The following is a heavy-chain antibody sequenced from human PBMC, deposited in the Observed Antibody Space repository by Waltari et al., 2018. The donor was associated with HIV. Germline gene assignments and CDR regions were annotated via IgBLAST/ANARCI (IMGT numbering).Heavy chain of an antibody. V-gene: IGHV3-30*18. J-gene: IGHJ4*02. CDR2: ISYDGGNK. D-gene: IGHD4-17*01. CDR1: GFTFSGYD. CDR3: AKVKPDYGDYLYYFDY. Sequence: QVQLVESGGGVVHPGRSLSLPCAASGFTFSGYDMPRVRQAPGKGLEWVAVISYDGGNKYYADSVKGRFTISRDNSKNTLYLQMNSLRAEDTAVYYCAKVKPDYGDYLYYFDYWGQGTLATVSS.